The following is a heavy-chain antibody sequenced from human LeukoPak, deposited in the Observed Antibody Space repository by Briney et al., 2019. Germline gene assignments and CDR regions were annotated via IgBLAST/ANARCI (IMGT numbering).Heavy chain of an antibody. CDR2: ISGSGGST. V-gene: IGHV3-23*01. J-gene: IGHJ4*02. CDR3: AKDSSPMVRGVSIA. D-gene: IGHD3-10*01. Sequence: GGSLRLSCAASGFTFSSYGMSWVRQAPGKGLEWVSAISGSGGSTYYADSVKGRLTISRDNSKNTLYLQMNSLRAEDTAVYYCAKDSSPMVRGVSIAWGQGTLVTVSS. CDR1: GFTFSSYG.